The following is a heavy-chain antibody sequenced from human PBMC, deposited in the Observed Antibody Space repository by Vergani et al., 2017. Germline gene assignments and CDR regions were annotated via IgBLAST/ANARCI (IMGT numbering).Heavy chain of an antibody. D-gene: IGHD2-21*01. CDR1: GYTTGDYV. J-gene: IGHJ5*02. Sequence: EAQLAESGGGLVQPGQSLRLSCTASGYTTGDYVMSWFRQAPGKGLEWVGLIRSYMFGDGGTREYAASVKGRFTISRDDSRETVYLQMGRLESADTAVYYCAWQIVVEKGIPRVDWLDPWGPGTLVTVSS. CDR2: IRSYMFGDGGTR. CDR3: AWQIVVEKGIPRVDWLDP. V-gene: IGHV3-49*03.